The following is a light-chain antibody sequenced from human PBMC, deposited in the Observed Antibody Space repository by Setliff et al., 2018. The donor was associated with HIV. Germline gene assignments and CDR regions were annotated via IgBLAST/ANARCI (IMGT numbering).Light chain of an antibody. CDR3: CSYAGSSTYV. Sequence: QSALTQPASVSGSPGQSITISCTGTSSDVGSYNLFSWYQQHPGKAPKLMIYEVIKRPSGVSNRFSGSKSGNTASLTISGLQAEDEADYYCCSYAGSSTYVFGTGTRSPS. J-gene: IGLJ1*01. CDR1: SSDVGSYNL. V-gene: IGLV2-23*02. CDR2: EVI.